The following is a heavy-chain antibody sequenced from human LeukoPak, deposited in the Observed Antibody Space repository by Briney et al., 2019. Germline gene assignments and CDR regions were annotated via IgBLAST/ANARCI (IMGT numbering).Heavy chain of an antibody. CDR1: GASINNNF. V-gene: IGHV4-59*08. J-gene: IGHJ1*01. CDR3: ARHRDYYDT. D-gene: IGHD3-22*01. Sequence: SESLSLTCTVSGASINNNFWTWIRQPPGKGLEWIGYIYSSGSANYYPSLKSRVIISGDTSKNQISLNLTSVTAADTAVYFCARHRDYYDTWGHGTLVTVSS. CDR2: IYSSGSA.